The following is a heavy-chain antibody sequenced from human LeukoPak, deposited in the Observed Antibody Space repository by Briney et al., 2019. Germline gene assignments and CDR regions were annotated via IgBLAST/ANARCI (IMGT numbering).Heavy chain of an antibody. CDR3: ARGDCSSTSCYDWFDP. CDR2: MNPNSGNT. V-gene: IGHV1-8*01. D-gene: IGHD2-2*01. CDR1: GYTFTSYD. Sequence: ASVKVSCKASGYTFTSYDINWVRQATGQGLEWMGWMNPNSGNTGYAQKFQGRVTMTRDTSISTAYMELSRLRSDDTAVYYCARGDCSSTSCYDWFDPWGQGTLVTVSS. J-gene: IGHJ5*02.